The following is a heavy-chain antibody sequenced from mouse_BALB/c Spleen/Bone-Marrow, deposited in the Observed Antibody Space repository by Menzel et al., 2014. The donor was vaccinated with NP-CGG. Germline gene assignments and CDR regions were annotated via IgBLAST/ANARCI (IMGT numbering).Heavy chain of an antibody. CDR1: GFNIKDTY. CDR2: IDPANGNT. CDR3: ARWEYYAMDY. D-gene: IGHD4-1*01. Sequence: EVQRVESGAELVKPGASVKLSCTASGFNIKDTYMHWVKQRPEQGLEWIGRIDPANGNTKYVPKFQGKATITADTSSNTAYLQLSSLTSEDTAVYYCARWEYYAMDYWGQGTSVTVSS. J-gene: IGHJ4*01. V-gene: IGHV14-3*02.